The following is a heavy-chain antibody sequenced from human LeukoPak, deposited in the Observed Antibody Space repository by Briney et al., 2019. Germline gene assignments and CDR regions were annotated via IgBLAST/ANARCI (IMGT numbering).Heavy chain of an antibody. D-gene: IGHD3-10*01. CDR3: VRVALYYYDSESYYFFEH. J-gene: IGHJ4*02. V-gene: IGHV3-21*01. CDR2: ISGSGGST. Sequence: GGSLRLSCAASGFTFSDYSMHWVRQAPGKGLEWVSAISGSGGSTYYADSVKGRFTISRDNAKNSLYLRMNTLRVEDTAIYYCVRVALYYYDSESYYFFEHWGQGTPVTASS. CDR1: GFTFSDYS.